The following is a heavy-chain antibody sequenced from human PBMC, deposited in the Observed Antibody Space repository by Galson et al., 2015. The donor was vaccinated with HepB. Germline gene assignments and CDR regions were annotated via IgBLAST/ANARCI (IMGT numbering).Heavy chain of an antibody. CDR2: INAYSRKT. CDR1: GYTFSSYS. D-gene: IGHD2-15*01. CDR3: ARGALVAVVYATQNNWFDP. J-gene: IGHJ5*02. V-gene: IGHV1-18*01. Sequence: SVKVSCKASGYTFSSYSITWVRQAPGQGLEWMGWINAYSRKTNYARQLQDRVTMTTDTSTSTAYMELMSLRSDDTAVYYCARGALVAVVYATQNNWFDPWGQGTLVTVSS.